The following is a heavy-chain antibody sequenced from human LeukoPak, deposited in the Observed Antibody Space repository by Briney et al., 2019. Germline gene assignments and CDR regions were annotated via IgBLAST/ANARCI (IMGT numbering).Heavy chain of an antibody. CDR1: GGSIGSSSYF. Sequence: PSETLSLTCTVSGGSIGSSSYFWVLVRQPPGKGLEWIGSIYYSGSTSYNPSLKSRVTISVDRSKNQFSLKLSSVTAADTAVYYCARSRYCSGGSCYSNFDYWGQGTLVTVSS. D-gene: IGHD2-15*01. CDR3: ARSRYCSGGSCYSNFDY. J-gene: IGHJ4*02. CDR2: IYYSGST. V-gene: IGHV4-39*07.